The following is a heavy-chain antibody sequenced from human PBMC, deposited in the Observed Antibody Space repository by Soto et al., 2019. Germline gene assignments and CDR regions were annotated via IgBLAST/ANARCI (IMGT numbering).Heavy chain of an antibody. D-gene: IGHD6-19*01. CDR1: GFTFSDYA. CDR3: AKGGRQWLVTSDFNY. Sequence: VQLVESGGGVVQPGRSLRLSCAASGFTFSDYAMHWVRQAPGKGLEWVAVVSHDGRNTHYADSVKGRFTISRDSSKNTVSLEMTSLRAEAMAVYYCAKGGRQWLVTSDFNYWGQGALVTVSS. V-gene: IGHV3-30*18. J-gene: IGHJ4*02. CDR2: VSHDGRNT.